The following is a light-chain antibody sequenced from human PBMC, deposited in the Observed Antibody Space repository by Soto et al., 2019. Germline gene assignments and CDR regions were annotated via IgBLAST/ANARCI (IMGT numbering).Light chain of an antibody. CDR1: SSNIGTHN. CDR2: SSN. V-gene: IGLV1-44*01. CDR3: AAWPDFRAGYVA. J-gene: IGLJ2*01. Sequence: QSVLTQPPSVSGTPGQRVSISCSGSSSNIGTHNVNWYQQLPGTAPKLLIYSSNQRPSGVPDLFSGSNSGTSASLAISGLTAEVEADYYCAAWPDFRAGYVAFGGGTKVTVL.